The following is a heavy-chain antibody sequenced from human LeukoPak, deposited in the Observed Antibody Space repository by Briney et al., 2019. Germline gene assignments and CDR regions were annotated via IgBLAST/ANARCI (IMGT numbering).Heavy chain of an antibody. CDR3: ARDRAVAGTDYYGMDV. Sequence: KPSETLSLTCTVSGGSISSGGYYWSWIRQPPGKGLEWIGYIYHSGSTYYNPSLKSRVTISVDRSKNQFSLKLSSVTAADTAVYYCARDRAVAGTDYYGMDVWGQGTTVTVSS. V-gene: IGHV4-30-2*01. CDR1: GGSISSGGYY. CDR2: IYHSGST. D-gene: IGHD6-19*01. J-gene: IGHJ6*02.